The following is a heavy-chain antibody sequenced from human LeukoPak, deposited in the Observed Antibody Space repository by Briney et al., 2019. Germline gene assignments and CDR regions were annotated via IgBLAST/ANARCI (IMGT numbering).Heavy chain of an antibody. CDR1: GFTFSSYA. V-gene: IGHV3-23*01. J-gene: IGHJ4*02. D-gene: IGHD6-6*01. Sequence: PGWSLRLSCAASGFTFSSYAMSWVRQAPGKGLEWVSAISGSGGSTYYADSVKGRFTISRDNSKNTLYLQMNSLRAEDTAVYYCAKSGSSSSADREDYWGQGTLVTVSS. CDR3: AKSGSSSSADREDY. CDR2: ISGSGGST.